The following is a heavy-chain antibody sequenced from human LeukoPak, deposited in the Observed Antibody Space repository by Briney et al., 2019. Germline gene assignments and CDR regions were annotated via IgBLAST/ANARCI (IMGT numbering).Heavy chain of an antibody. CDR1: GSTFSSYA. J-gene: IGHJ4*02. V-gene: IGHV3-23*01. CDR2: ITVSGAYT. D-gene: IGHD2-21*02. Sequence: GGSLRLSCAASGSTFSSYAMSWVRQAPGKGLEWVSTITVSGAYTYYADSVKGRFTISRDNSKNTLYLQMNSLRAEDTAFYYCARPSTVTPPHFFDYWDQGTLVTVSS. CDR3: ARPSTVTPPHFFDY.